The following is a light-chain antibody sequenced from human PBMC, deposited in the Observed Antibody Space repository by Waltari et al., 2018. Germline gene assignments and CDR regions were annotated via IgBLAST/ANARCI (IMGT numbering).Light chain of an antibody. CDR1: QSISSY. CDR2: ASS. J-gene: IGKJ4*02. V-gene: IGKV1-39*01. Sequence: DIQMTQSLSSLSASVGDRVTITCRARQSISSYLNWYQQKPGKAPKLLIYASSSLQSGVPSRFSGSGAGADFTLTSSSLQPEDFATYYCQQSYRTPLTFGGGTKVEIK. CDR3: QQSYRTPLT.